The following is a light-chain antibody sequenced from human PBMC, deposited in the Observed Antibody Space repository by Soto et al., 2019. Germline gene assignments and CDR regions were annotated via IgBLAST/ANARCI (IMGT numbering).Light chain of an antibody. Sequence: QSALTQPASVSGSPGQSITISCTGTSSDVAFYNHVSWYQQHPGKAPKLMIYDVSERPSGVPDRFSGSKSGNTASLTISGLQAEDEADYYCCSYAGTFYVFGTGTKLTVL. CDR1: SSDVAFYNH. J-gene: IGLJ1*01. CDR3: CSYAGTFYV. CDR2: DVS. V-gene: IGLV2-11*01.